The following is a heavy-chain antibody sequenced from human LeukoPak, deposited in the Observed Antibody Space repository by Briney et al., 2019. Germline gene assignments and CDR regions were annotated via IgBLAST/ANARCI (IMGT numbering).Heavy chain of an antibody. CDR1: GYTFTGNY. CDR2: INPNSGGT. Sequence: GASVTVSCTASGYTFTGNYMHWVRRAPGQGLEWMGWINPNSGGTNYAQTFQGRVTITRDTYISTDYMELSRLRSDATAVSYCARFGREQNFDYWGQGTLVTVSS. J-gene: IGHJ4*02. CDR3: ARFGREQNFDY. V-gene: IGHV1-2*02. D-gene: IGHD1-26*01.